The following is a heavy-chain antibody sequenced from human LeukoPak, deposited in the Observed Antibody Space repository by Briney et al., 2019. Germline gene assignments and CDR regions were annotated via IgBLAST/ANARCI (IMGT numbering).Heavy chain of an antibody. J-gene: IGHJ4*02. CDR3: ARGQKYIYGYTVTELGSRYFDY. Sequence: ASVKVSCKAFGYTFTSNYMHWVRQAPGQGPEWMGVISPSGGSTTYAQKFQGRVTLTRDMSTSTDYLELSSLRSEDTAVYYCARGQKYIYGYTVTELGSRYFDYWGQGTLVTVSS. D-gene: IGHD5-18*01. CDR1: GYTFTSNY. V-gene: IGHV1-46*01. CDR2: ISPSGGST.